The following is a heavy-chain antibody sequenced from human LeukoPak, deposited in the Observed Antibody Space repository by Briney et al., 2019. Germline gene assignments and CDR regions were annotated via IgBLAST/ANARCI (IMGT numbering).Heavy chain of an antibody. J-gene: IGHJ6*03. CDR3: ARQRGITMIVVALPRYYYMDV. V-gene: IGHV4-34*01. CDR1: GGSFSGYY. CDR2: INHSGST. D-gene: IGHD3-22*01. Sequence: SETLSLTCAVYGGSFSGYYWSWIRQPPGKGLEWIGEINHSGSTNYNPSLKSRVTISVDTSKNQFSLKLSSVTAADTAVYYCARQRGITMIVVALPRYYYMDVWGKGTTVTVSS.